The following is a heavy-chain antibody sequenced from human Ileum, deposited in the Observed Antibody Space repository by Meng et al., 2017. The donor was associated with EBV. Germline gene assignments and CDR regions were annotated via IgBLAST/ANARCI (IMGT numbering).Heavy chain of an antibody. CDR1: GGSFSGYN. CDR3: ARGHDYGDYASDY. Sequence: QIPQWCDGLLKPSETLSLTGAVYGGSFSGYNWSWIRQPPGKGLEWIGEINHSGSTNYNPSLKSRVTISVDTSKNQFSLKLSSVTAADTAVYYCARGHDYGDYASDYWGQGTLVTVSS. J-gene: IGHJ4*02. V-gene: IGHV4-34*01. CDR2: INHSGST. D-gene: IGHD4-17*01.